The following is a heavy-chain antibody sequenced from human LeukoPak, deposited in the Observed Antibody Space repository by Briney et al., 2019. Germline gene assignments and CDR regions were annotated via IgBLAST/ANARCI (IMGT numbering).Heavy chain of an antibody. J-gene: IGHJ3*02. D-gene: IGHD3-3*01. CDR3: AREHDFWSPYAFDI. CDR1: GYTFTSYA. Sequence: ASVKVSCKTSGYTFTSYAIQWVRQAPGQRLEWMGWINAGNGNTKYSQKFQGRVTITRDTSATTAYMELSTLRSEDTAVYYCAREHDFWSPYAFDIWGQGTMVTVSS. CDR2: INAGNGNT. V-gene: IGHV1-3*01.